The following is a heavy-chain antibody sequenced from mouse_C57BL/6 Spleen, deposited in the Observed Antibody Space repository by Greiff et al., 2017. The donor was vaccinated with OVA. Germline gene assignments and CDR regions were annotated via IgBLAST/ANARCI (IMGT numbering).Heavy chain of an antibody. D-gene: IGHD2-5*01. Sequence: QVQLQQSGAELVKPGASVKLSCKASGYTFTSYWMHWVKQRPGRGLEWIGRIDPNSGGTKYNEKFKSKATLTVDKPSSTAYMQLSSLTSEDSAVYYCARGDIRRYSNYEDYYAMDYWGQGTSVTVSS. V-gene: IGHV1-62-3*01. CDR2: IDPNSGGT. CDR1: GYTFTSYW. CDR3: ARGDIRRYSNYEDYYAMDY. J-gene: IGHJ4*01.